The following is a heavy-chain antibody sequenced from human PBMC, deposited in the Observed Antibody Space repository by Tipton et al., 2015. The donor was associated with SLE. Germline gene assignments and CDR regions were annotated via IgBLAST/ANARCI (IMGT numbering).Heavy chain of an antibody. J-gene: IGHJ4*02. CDR1: GGSISSYY. D-gene: IGHD6-19*01. CDR3: AREPEQSLFDY. CDR2: IYTSGST. V-gene: IGHV4-4*08. Sequence: TLSLTCTVSGGSISSYYWSWIRQPPGKGLEWIGYIYTSGSTNYNPSLKSRVIISVDTSKNQFSLKLSSVTAADTAVYYCAREPEQSLFDYWGQGTLVTVSS.